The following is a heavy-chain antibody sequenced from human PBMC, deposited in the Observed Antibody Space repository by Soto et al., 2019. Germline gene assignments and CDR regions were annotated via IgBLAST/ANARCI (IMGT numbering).Heavy chain of an antibody. CDR2: TYYRSKWYN. J-gene: IGHJ6*02. Sequence: SPTLSLTCGISGDSVSSNSAAWNWIRQSPSRGLEWLGRTYYRSKWYNDYAVSVKSRITINPDTSKNQFSLQLNSVTPEDTAVYYCARGIAAAGTFRYYYYYGMDVWGPGTTVTVSS. CDR3: ARGIAAAGTFRYYYYYGMDV. D-gene: IGHD6-13*01. CDR1: GDSVSSNSAA. V-gene: IGHV6-1*01.